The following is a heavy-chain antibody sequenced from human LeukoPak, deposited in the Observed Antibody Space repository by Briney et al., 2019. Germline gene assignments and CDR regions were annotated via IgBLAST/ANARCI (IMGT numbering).Heavy chain of an antibody. J-gene: IGHJ5*02. CDR1: GFTVSSNY. CDR2: IYSGGST. Sequence: GGSLRLSCAASGFTVSSNYMSWVRQAPGKGLEWVSVIYSGGSTYYADSVKGRFTISRDNSKNTLYLQMNSLRAEDTAVYYCAGSYSSSSYWFDPWAREPWSPSPQ. V-gene: IGHV3-53*05. D-gene: IGHD6-6*01. CDR3: AGSYSSSSYWFDP.